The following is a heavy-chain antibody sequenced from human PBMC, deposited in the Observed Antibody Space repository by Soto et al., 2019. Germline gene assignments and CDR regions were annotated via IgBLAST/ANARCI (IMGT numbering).Heavy chain of an antibody. J-gene: IGHJ4*02. Sequence: GQSLTLSCAASGFTFSSYAMSWVRQAPGKGLEWVSAISGSGGSTYYADSVKGRFTISRDNSKNTPYLQMNSLRAEDKAVYYCAKDAPLDSIKAAGTRYFDYWGQGTLVTVSS. D-gene: IGHD6-13*01. CDR2: ISGSGGST. V-gene: IGHV3-23*01. CDR1: GFTFSSYA. CDR3: AKDAPLDSIKAAGTRYFDY.